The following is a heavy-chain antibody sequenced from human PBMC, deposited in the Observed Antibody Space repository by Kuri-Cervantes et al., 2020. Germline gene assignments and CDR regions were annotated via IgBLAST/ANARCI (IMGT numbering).Heavy chain of an antibody. CDR3: ARHGSGSLLPTNDFDY. D-gene: IGHD5-12*01. Sequence: SQTLSLTCAVYGGSFSGYYWGWIRQPPGKGLEWIGSIYYSGSTYFNPSLKSRVTISVDTSKNQFSLKLSSVTAADTAVYYCARHGSGSLLPTNDFDYWGQGTLVTVSS. V-gene: IGHV4-39*01. CDR2: IYYSGST. J-gene: IGHJ4*02. CDR1: GGSFSGYY.